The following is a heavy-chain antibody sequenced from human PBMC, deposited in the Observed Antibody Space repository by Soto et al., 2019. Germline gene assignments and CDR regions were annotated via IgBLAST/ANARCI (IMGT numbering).Heavy chain of an antibody. D-gene: IGHD6-6*01. Sequence: PGESLKISCNGSGYSFTIYWIGWVRQMPGKGLEWMGIIYPGDSDTRYSPSFQGQVTISADKSISTAYLQWSSLKASDTAMYYCASSRAASSSSTLYYYYYGMDVWGQGTTVTVSS. CDR1: GYSFTIYW. CDR3: ASSRAASSSSTLYYYYYGMDV. V-gene: IGHV5-51*01. CDR2: IYPGDSDT. J-gene: IGHJ6*02.